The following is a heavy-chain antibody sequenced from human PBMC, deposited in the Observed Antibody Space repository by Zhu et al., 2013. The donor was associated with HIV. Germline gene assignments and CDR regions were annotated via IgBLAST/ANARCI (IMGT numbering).Heavy chain of an antibody. V-gene: IGHV1-69*01. CDR1: GDTFNIYA. J-gene: IGHJ5*02. Sequence: QVKLVQSGAAVKKPGSSVRVSCKASGDTFNIYAINWVRQVPGQGPEWIGGINRLFRTADYAQKFKGRVTITADEVTRTVYVDVVSLTSDDTAVYYCARRANCGGDCFSFDLWGQGTRVIVSS. CDR3: ARRANCGGDCFSFDL. D-gene: IGHD2-21*02. CDR2: INRLFRTA.